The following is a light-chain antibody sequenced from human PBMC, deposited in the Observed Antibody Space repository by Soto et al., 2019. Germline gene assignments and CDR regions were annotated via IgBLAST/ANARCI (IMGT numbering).Light chain of an antibody. V-gene: IGKV1-5*03. CDR3: QQYNRYRT. CDR1: QSISSW. Sequence: DIQMTQSPSTLSASVGDRVTITCRASQSISSWLAWYQQKPWKAPKLLIYKASSLESGVPSRFSGSGSGTEFTLTISSLQPDDFATYYCQQYNRYRTFGQGTKVDIK. J-gene: IGKJ1*01. CDR2: KAS.